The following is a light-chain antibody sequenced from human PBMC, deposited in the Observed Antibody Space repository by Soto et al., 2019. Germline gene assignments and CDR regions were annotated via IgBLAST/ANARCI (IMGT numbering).Light chain of an antibody. CDR3: LLYYGGAQLI. V-gene: IGLV7-43*01. J-gene: IGLJ2*01. Sequence: QTVVTQEPSLTVSPGGTVTLTCASSTGAVTGGYYPNWFQRKPGQAPRPLIYSTSNKHSWTPARFSGSLLGGKAALTLSGVQPEDEAEYYRLLYYGGAQLIFGGGTKLPVL. CDR1: TGAVTGGYY. CDR2: STS.